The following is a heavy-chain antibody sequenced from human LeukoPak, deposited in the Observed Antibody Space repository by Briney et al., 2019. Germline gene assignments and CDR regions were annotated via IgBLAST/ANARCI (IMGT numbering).Heavy chain of an antibody. CDR3: ARGDSSSWYFDY. CDR1: GGSISSGDYY. D-gene: IGHD6-13*01. J-gene: IGHJ4*02. Sequence: PSQTLSLTCTVSGGSISSGDYYWGWIRQPPGKGLEWIGYIYYSGSTYYNPSLKSRVTISVDTSKNQFSLKLSSVTAADTAVYYCARGDSSSWYFDYWGQGTLVTVSS. CDR2: IYYSGST. V-gene: IGHV4-30-4*01.